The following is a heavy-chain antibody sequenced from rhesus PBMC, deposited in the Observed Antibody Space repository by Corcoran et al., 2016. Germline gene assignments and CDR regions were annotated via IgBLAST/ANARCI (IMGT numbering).Heavy chain of an antibody. V-gene: IGHV3-100*02. J-gene: IGHJ4*01. CDR1: GFTFSSYE. Sequence: DVQLVESGGGLVKPGGSLRLSCVASGFTFSSYEMHWVRQAPGKVLEWVSVISESGGTIYYADAVKGRFAISRDNAKNSLCLQMNSLRAEDTAVYYCMYCSGGGNYGWGQGVLVTVSS. CDR3: MYCSGGGNYG. CDR2: ISESGGTI. D-gene: IGHD2-39*02.